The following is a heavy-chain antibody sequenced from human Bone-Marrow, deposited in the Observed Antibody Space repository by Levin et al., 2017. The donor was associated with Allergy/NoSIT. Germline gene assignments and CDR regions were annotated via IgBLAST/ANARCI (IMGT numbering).Heavy chain of an antibody. V-gene: IGHV3-30*02. Sequence: GGSLRLSCAASGFTFNTFAMHWVRQAPGKGLEWVAFIWYDGTNKDYVDSVKGRFTISRDNSRNTLYLQMNSLRAEDSAVYYCAREDYDSSGYYYGYYYGMDVWGRGTTVTVSS. D-gene: IGHD3-22*01. J-gene: IGHJ6*02. CDR3: AREDYDSSGYYYGYYYGMDV. CDR1: GFTFNTFA. CDR2: IWYDGTNK.